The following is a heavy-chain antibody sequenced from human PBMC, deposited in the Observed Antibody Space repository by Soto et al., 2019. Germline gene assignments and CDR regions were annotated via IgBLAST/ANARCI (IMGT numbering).Heavy chain of an antibody. CDR3: AREYSSSWTLYY. J-gene: IGHJ4*02. D-gene: IGHD6-13*01. Sequence: QVQLVESGGGVVQPGGSLRLSCAASGFTFSSYGMHWVRQAPGKGLEWVAVIWYDGSNKYYADSVKGRFTISRDNSKNTLYLQMNSLRAEDTAVYYCAREYSSSWTLYYWGQGTLVTVSS. CDR2: IWYDGSNK. CDR1: GFTFSSYG. V-gene: IGHV3-33*01.